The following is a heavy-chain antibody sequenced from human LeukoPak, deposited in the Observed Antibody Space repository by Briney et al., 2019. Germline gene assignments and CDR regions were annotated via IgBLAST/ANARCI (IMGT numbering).Heavy chain of an antibody. CDR2: IYYSGST. D-gene: IGHD6-19*01. V-gene: IGHV4-59*01. J-gene: IGHJ4*02. Sequence: SETLSLTCTVSGGSISSYCWSWIRQPPGKGLEWIGYIYYSGSTNYNPSLKSRVTISVDTSKNQFSLKLSSVTAADTAVYYCARGRVYSSGWYNFDYWGQGTLVTVSS. CDR3: ARGRVYSSGWYNFDY. CDR1: GGSISSYC.